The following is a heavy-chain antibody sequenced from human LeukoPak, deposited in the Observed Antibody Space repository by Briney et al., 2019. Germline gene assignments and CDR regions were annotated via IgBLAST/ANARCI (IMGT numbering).Heavy chain of an antibody. D-gene: IGHD3-9*01. CDR1: GFTFSNYA. CDR3: AKGILRYFDY. J-gene: IGHJ4*02. V-gene: IGHV3-23*01. CDR2: ISGSGGSS. Sequence: PGGSLRLSCAASGFTFSNYAMSWVRQAPGKGLEWVSGISGSGGSSYYADFAKGRFTISRDNSKNTLYLQMNSLRAEDTAVCYCAKGILRYFDYWGQGTLVTVSS.